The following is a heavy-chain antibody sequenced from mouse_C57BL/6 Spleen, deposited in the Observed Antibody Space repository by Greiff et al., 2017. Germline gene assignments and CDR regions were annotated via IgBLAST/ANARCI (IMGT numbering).Heavy chain of an antibody. CDR1: GFTFTDYY. CDR2: IRNKANGYTT. D-gene: IGHD1-1*02. CDR3: ARYMGGYYFDY. Sequence: EVPLVESGGGLVQPGGSLSLSCAASGFTFTDYYMSWVRQPPGKALEWLGFIRNKANGYTTEYSASVKGRFTISRDNSQSILYLQMNALRAEDSATYYCARYMGGYYFDYWGQGTTLTVSS. J-gene: IGHJ2*01. V-gene: IGHV7-3*01.